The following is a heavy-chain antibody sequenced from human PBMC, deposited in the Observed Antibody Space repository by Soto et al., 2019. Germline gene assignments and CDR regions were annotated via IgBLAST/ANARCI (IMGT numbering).Heavy chain of an antibody. D-gene: IGHD3-22*01. J-gene: IGHJ4*02. CDR2: ISTYNGNT. CDR1: GYTFITYG. Sequence: QVQLVQSGAEVKKPGASVKVSCKASGYTFITYGVSWVRQAPGQGLDWLGWISTYNGNTMYAESLQGRVTMTTDTTTNTAYMELSNMRFDDTVVYYCARGPNNYYDFSATYFLDYCGQGTLVTVSS. CDR3: ARGPNNYYDFSATYFLDY. V-gene: IGHV1-18*01.